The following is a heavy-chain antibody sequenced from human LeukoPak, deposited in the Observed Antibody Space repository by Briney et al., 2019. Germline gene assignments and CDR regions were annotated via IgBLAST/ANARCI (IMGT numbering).Heavy chain of an antibody. D-gene: IGHD2-15*01. CDR1: GYTFTSYD. Sequence: GASVKVSCKASGYTFTSYDLNWVRQATGQGLEWMGWMNPNSGNTGYAQKFQGRVTMTRNTSISTAYMELSSLRSEDTAVYYCARGIIGHCSGGSCYSDWFDPWGQGTLVTVSS. CDR2: MNPNSGNT. V-gene: IGHV1-8*01. J-gene: IGHJ5*02. CDR3: ARGIIGHCSGGSCYSDWFDP.